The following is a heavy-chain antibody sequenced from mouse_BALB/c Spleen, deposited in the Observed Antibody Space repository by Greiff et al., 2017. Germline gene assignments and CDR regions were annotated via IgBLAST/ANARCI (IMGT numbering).Heavy chain of an antibody. CDR3: ARQYDYDDGAWFAY. J-gene: IGHJ3*01. D-gene: IGHD2-4*01. V-gene: IGHV5-9-3*01. CDR2: ISSGGSYT. Sequence: EVQLVESGGGLVKPGGSLKLSCAASGFTFSSYAMSWVRQTPEKRLEWVATISSGGSYTYYPDSVKGRFTISRDNAKNTLYLQMSSLRSEDTAMYYCARQYDYDDGAWFAYWGQGTLVTVSA. CDR1: GFTFSSYA.